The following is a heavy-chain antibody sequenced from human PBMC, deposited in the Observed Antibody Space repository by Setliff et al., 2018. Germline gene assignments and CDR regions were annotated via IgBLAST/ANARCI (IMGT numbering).Heavy chain of an antibody. Sequence: TSETLSLTCSVYGESFSNNYWSWIRQTPGKGLEWIGESNHGGSTSYHPSLKSRLTMSVDTSKNQFSLKLTSVTAADTAVYYFRLAHCSKNCEEALDYRSQGTQVTVSS. CDR1: GESFSNNY. CDR2: SNHGGST. J-gene: IGHJ4*02. V-gene: IGHV4-34*01. D-gene: IGHD2-2*01. CDR3: RLAHCSKNCEEALDY.